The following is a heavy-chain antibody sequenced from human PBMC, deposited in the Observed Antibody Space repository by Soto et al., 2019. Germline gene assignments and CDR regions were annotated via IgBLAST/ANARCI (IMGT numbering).Heavy chain of an antibody. J-gene: IGHJ5*02. D-gene: IGHD5-12*01. CDR3: AKKRSYSGWATIWFDP. CDR2: ISSRSDTM. V-gene: IGHV3-48*02. Sequence: EVQLVESGGGLVQPGGSLRLSCTVSGFTFSNLNMIWVRQAPGKGLEWVSYISSRSDTMYYADSVKGRFIISRDNAKNSLYLQMNSLRDEDTAVYYCAKKRSYSGWATIWFDPWGQGTMVTVSS. CDR1: GFTFSNLN.